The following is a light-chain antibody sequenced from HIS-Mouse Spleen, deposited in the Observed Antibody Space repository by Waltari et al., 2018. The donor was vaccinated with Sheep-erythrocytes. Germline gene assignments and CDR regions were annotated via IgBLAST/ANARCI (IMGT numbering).Light chain of an antibody. V-gene: IGKV1-5*03. Sequence: DIQMTQSPSTLSASVGDRVTITCRASQSISSWLAWYQQKPGKAPKLLIYKASSLESGGPSRFSGSGSGTEFTLTISSLQPDDFATYYCQQYNSYPLTFGGGPRWRSN. CDR1: QSISSW. J-gene: IGKJ4*01. CDR2: KAS. CDR3: QQYNSYPLT.